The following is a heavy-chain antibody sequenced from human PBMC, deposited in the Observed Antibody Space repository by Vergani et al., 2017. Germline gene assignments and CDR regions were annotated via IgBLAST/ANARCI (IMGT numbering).Heavy chain of an antibody. Sequence: EVQLVETGGGLIQPGGSLRLSCAASGFTVSSNYMSWVRQAPGQGLEWVSVIYSGVSTYYADSVKGRFTISRDNSKNTLYLQMNSLRAEDTAVYYCARDSSGSSWDYWGQGTLVTVSS. J-gene: IGHJ4*02. CDR3: ARDSSGSSWDY. CDR1: GFTVSSNY. V-gene: IGHV3-53*02. CDR2: IYSGVST. D-gene: IGHD6-19*01.